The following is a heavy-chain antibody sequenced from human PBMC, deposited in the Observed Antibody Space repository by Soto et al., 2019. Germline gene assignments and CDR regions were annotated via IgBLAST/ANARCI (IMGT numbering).Heavy chain of an antibody. CDR3: ARDLGYDSSGYYYWFDP. Sequence: ASVKVSCKASGYTFTSYGISWVLQAPVQGLEWMGWISAYNGNTNYAQKLQGRVTMTTDTSTSTAYMELRSLRSDDTAVYYCARDLGYDSSGYYYWFDPWGQGTLVTVSS. J-gene: IGHJ5*02. D-gene: IGHD3-22*01. CDR2: ISAYNGNT. CDR1: GYTFTSYG. V-gene: IGHV1-18*04.